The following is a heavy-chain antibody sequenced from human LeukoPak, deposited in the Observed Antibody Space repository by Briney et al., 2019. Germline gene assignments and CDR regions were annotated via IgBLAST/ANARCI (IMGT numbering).Heavy chain of an antibody. CDR1: GYTFTTHY. Sequence: ASVKVSCKASGYTFTTHYMHWVRQAPGQGLEWMGLINPSGTTTNYAQKFRGRVTMTRDLSTSTDYMELSSLRSDDTAVYSCARDNSVGDYAWWFDPWGQGTLVTVSS. CDR3: ARDNSVGDYAWWFDP. D-gene: IGHD1-26*01. J-gene: IGHJ5*02. V-gene: IGHV1-46*01. CDR2: INPSGTTT.